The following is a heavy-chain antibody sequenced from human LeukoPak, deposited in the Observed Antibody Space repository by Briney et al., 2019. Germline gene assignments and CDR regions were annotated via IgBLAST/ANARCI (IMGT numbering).Heavy chain of an antibody. CDR3: ARDGSSAPSAV. V-gene: IGHV3-21*01. CDR2: ISSSSSYI. J-gene: IGHJ4*02. Sequence: GGSLRLSCEASGFTFSSYSMNWVRQAPGKGLEWVSSISSSSSYIYYADPVKGRFAISRDNAKNSLYLQMNSLRAEDTAVYYCARDGSSAPSAVWGQGTLVTVSS. CDR1: GFTFSSYS. D-gene: IGHD6-13*01.